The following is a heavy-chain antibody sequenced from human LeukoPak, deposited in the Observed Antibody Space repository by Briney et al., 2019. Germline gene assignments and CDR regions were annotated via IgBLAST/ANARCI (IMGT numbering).Heavy chain of an antibody. CDR1: GFTFSSYW. J-gene: IGHJ6*03. Sequence: GGSLRLSCAASGFTFSSYWMSWVRQAPGKGLEWVSYISSSSSTIYYADSVKGRFTISRDNAKNSLYLQMNSLRAEDTAVYYCAREPSYYYDSSGYPDNYYYYYMDVWGKGTTVTVSS. D-gene: IGHD3-22*01. CDR2: ISSSSSTI. V-gene: IGHV3-48*01. CDR3: AREPSYYYDSSGYPDNYYYYYMDV.